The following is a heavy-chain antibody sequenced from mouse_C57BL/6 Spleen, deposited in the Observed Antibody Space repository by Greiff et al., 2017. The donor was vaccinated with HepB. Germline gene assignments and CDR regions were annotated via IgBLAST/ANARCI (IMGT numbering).Heavy chain of an antibody. CDR3: ARSPISLFDY. J-gene: IGHJ2*01. V-gene: IGHV1-55*01. Sequence: QVQLQQSGAELVKPGASVKMSCKASGYTFTSYWMTWVKQRPGQGLEWIGDIYPGSGSTNYNEKFKSKATLTVDTSSSTAYMQLSSLTSEDSAVYYCARSPISLFDYWGQGTTLTVSS. CDR2: IYPGSGST. D-gene: IGHD6-2*01. CDR1: GYTFTSYW.